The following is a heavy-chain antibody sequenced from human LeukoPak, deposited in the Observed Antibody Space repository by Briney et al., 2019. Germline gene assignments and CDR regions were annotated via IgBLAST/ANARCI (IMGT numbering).Heavy chain of an antibody. Sequence: PGGSLRLSCAASGFTFSSYAMSWVRQAPGKGLEWVSAISGSGGSTYYADSVKGRFTISRDNSKNTLYLRTNSLRAEDTAVYYCAKDQQLVFDYWGQGTLVTVSS. CDR1: GFTFSSYA. J-gene: IGHJ4*02. D-gene: IGHD6-13*01. CDR3: AKDQQLVFDY. CDR2: ISGSGGST. V-gene: IGHV3-23*01.